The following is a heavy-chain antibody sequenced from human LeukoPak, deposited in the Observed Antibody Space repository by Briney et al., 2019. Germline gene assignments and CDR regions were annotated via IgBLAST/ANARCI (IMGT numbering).Heavy chain of an antibody. V-gene: IGHV3-30-3*01. CDR2: ISYDGSNK. CDR3: ARGGAYCSGGSCRADDY. D-gene: IGHD2-15*01. J-gene: IGHJ4*02. Sequence: GSLRLSCAASGFTFSSYAMHWVRQAPGKGLEWVAVISYDGSNKYYADSVKGRFTISRDNSKNTLYLQMNSLRADDTAVHYCARGGAYCSGGSCRADDYWGQGTLVTVSS. CDR1: GFTFSSYA.